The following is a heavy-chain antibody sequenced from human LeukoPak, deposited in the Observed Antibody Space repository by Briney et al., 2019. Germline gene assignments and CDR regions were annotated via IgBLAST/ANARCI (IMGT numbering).Heavy chain of an antibody. CDR2: IYYSGST. Sequence: SETLSLTCTVSGGSISSYYWSWIRQPPGKGLEWIGYIYYSGSTNYNPSLKSRVTISVDTSKNQFSLKLSSVTAADTAVYYCARLPPGIAVAGYYYGMDVWGQGTTVTVSS. CDR3: ARLPPGIAVAGYYYGMDV. V-gene: IGHV4-59*08. CDR1: GGSISSYY. J-gene: IGHJ6*02. D-gene: IGHD6-19*01.